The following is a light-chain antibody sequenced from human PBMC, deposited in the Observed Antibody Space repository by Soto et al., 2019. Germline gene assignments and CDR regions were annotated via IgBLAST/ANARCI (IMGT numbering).Light chain of an antibody. CDR3: SSFTSSSIYV. CDR1: SSDVGSYNR. J-gene: IGLJ1*01. CDR2: EVS. V-gene: IGLV2-18*02. Sequence: QSVLTQPPSVSGSPGQSVAISCTGTSSDVGSYNRVAWYQQSPGTAPKLMIYEVSNRPSGVPDRFSGSKSGNTASLTISGLQAEDEADYYCSSFTSSSIYVFGTGTKVTVL.